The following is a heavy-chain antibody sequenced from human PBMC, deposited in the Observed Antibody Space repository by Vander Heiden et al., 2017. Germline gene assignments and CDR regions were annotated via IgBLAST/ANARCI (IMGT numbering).Heavy chain of an antibody. CDR1: GFIFDNYY. J-gene: IGHJ4*02. CDR3: FAGYNDIDY. CDR2: INRDSTTI. D-gene: IGHD5-12*01. Sequence: QVQLVESGGGLVKPGGSLRLSRAASGFIFDNYYMSWIRLAPGKGLEWVSYINRDSTTIYYTDSVQGRFTISRDNAKKSLYLQMNSLRAEDTAVYYCFAGYNDIDYWGQGTLVTVSS. V-gene: IGHV3-11*01.